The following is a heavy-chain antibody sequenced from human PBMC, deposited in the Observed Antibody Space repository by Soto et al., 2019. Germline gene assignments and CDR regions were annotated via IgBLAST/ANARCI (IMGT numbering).Heavy chain of an antibody. J-gene: IGHJ4*01. CDR2: IYSGGST. CDR1: GFTVSSTY. CDR3: AKSRDGYNEFDS. D-gene: IGHD5-12*01. V-gene: IGHV3-53*01. Sequence: GGSLRLSCAASGFTVSSTYMSWVRQAPGKGLEWVSVIYSGGSTYYADSVKGRFTISRDNSKNTLYLQINSLRAEDTAVYYCAKSRDGYNEFDSWGHGTLVTVSS.